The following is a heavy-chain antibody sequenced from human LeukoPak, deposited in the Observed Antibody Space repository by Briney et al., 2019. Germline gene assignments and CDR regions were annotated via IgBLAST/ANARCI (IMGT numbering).Heavy chain of an antibody. Sequence: GGSLRLSCAASGFTFSSHGMSWVRQAPGEGLEWVSNISGSGDNTYYADSVKGRFTISRDNSKNTLYLQMNSLRAEDTAVYYCARVTYGSGTYGAFDYWGQGTLVTVSS. D-gene: IGHD3-10*01. CDR2: ISGSGDNT. J-gene: IGHJ4*02. CDR1: GFTFSSHG. V-gene: IGHV3-23*01. CDR3: ARVTYGSGTYGAFDY.